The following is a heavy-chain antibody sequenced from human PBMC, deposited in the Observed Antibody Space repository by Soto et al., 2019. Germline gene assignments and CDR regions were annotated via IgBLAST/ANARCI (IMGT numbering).Heavy chain of an antibody. CDR2: INWKGDGA. J-gene: IGHJ5*02. CDR1: GFPFDDYC. CDR3: ARDILVYSSLGRPQPSYWFDP. D-gene: IGHD6-19*01. Sequence: GGSLRLSCEASGFPFDDYCVSWVRQVPGSGLEWVSSINWKGDGARYGDSVKGRFTISRDNSKNTLYLQMNSLRAEDTAVYYCARDILVYSSLGRPQPSYWFDPWGQGTLVTVSS. V-gene: IGHV3-20*04.